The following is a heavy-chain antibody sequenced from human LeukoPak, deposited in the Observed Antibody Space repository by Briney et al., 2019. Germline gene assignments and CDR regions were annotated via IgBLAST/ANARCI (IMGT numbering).Heavy chain of an antibody. CDR3: ARGTRKQWLVETLDY. CDR1: GFTFSDYY. CDR2: ISSSSSTI. V-gene: IGHV3-11*04. Sequence: PGGSLRLSCAASGFTFSDYYMSWIRQAPGKGLEWVSYISSSSSTIYYADSVKGRFTISRDNAKNSLYLQMNSLRAEDTAVYYCARGTRKQWLVETLDYWGQGTLVTVSS. J-gene: IGHJ4*02. D-gene: IGHD6-19*01.